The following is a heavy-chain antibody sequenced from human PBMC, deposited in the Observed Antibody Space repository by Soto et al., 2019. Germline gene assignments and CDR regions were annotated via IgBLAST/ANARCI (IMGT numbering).Heavy chain of an antibody. J-gene: IGHJ6*02. CDR3: AGDRLEGFGDYYYYGMDV. D-gene: IGHD3-10*01. CDR2: IYYSGST. Sequence: QVQLQESGPGLVKPSQTLSLTCTVSGGSISSGDYYWSWIRQPPGKGLEWIGYIYYSGSTYYNPSLKSRVTISVDTSKNQFSLKLSSVTAADTAVYYCAGDRLEGFGDYYYYGMDVWGQGTTVTVSS. CDR1: GGSISSGDYY. V-gene: IGHV4-30-4*01.